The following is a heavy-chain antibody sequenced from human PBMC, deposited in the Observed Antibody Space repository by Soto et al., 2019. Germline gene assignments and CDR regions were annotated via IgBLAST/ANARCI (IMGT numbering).Heavy chain of an antibody. V-gene: IGHV3-64D*08. CDR2: ISSNGGST. J-gene: IGHJ4*02. CDR3: VKGSLGGYYDFWSGLGSHLTVQYYFDY. D-gene: IGHD3-3*01. Sequence: GGSLRLSCSASGFTFSSYAMHWVRQAPGKGLEYVSAISSNGGSTYYADSVKGRFTISRDNSKNTLYLQMSSLRAEDTAVYYCVKGSLGGYYDFWSGLGSHLTVQYYFDYWGQGTLVTVSS. CDR1: GFTFSSYA.